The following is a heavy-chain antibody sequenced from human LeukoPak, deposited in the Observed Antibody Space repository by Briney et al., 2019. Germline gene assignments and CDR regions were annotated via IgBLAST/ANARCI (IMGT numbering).Heavy chain of an antibody. Sequence: SETLSLTCTVSVGSISSSSYYWGWIRQPPGEGLGWIGRIYYSGSTYYNPSLKSRVTISVDTSKNQFSLKLSSVTAADTAVYYCARAGPTVTYYYYYYMDVWGKGTTVTVSS. D-gene: IGHD4-17*01. CDR2: IYYSGST. J-gene: IGHJ6*03. CDR3: ARAGPTVTYYYYYYMDV. CDR1: VGSISSSSYY. V-gene: IGHV4-39*07.